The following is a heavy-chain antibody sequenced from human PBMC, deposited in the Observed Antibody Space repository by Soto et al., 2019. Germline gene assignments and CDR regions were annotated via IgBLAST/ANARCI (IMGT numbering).Heavy chain of an antibody. CDR3: ARDRYSRSWYF. J-gene: IGHJ4*02. D-gene: IGHD6-13*01. CDR1: GFTFSSHA. V-gene: IGHV3-23*01. CDR2: ISGSGGST. Sequence: PGGSLRLSCAASGFTFSSHAMSWVRQAPGKGLEWVSDISGSGGSTYYADSVKGRFTISRDNSKNTLYLQMNSLRAEDTAVYYCARDRYSRSWYFWGQGTLVTVS.